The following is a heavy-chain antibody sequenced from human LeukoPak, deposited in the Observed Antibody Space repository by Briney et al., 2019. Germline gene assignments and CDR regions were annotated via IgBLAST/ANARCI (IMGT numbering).Heavy chain of an antibody. CDR3: ARGASEVVPATYYFDY. CDR1: GGSFSGYY. J-gene: IGHJ4*02. CDR2: INHSGST. D-gene: IGHD2-15*01. V-gene: IGHV4-34*01. Sequence: PSETLSLTCAVYGGSFSGYYWSWIRQPPGKGLEWIGEINHSGSTNYNPSLKSRVTISVETSKNQFSLKLSSVTAADTAVYYCARGASEVVPATYYFDYWGQGTLVTVSS.